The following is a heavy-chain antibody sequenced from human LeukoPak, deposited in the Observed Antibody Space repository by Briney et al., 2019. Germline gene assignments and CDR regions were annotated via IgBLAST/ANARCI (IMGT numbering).Heavy chain of an antibody. V-gene: IGHV1-18*01. CDR2: ISTDNGNT. Sequence: ASVKVSCKASGYTFTTYGISWVRQAPGQGLEWMGRISTDNGNTNYAQKLQGRVTITTDTSTSTVYMELRSLRSDDTAVYYCAKYSPGRFDYWGQGTLVTVSS. J-gene: IGHJ4*02. CDR3: AKYSPGRFDY. CDR1: GYTFTTYG. D-gene: IGHD5-12*01.